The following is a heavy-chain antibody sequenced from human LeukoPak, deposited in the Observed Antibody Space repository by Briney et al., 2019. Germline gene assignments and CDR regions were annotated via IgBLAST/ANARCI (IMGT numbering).Heavy chain of an antibody. V-gene: IGHV1-46*01. CDR1: GYTFTSYY. CDR3: AGVAGIAAANKINDY. J-gene: IGHJ4*02. CDR2: INPSGGST. Sequence: ASVKVSCKASGYTFTSYYMHWVRQAPGQGLEWMGIINPSGGSTTYAQKFQGRVTMTRDTSTSTVYMELSSLRSEDTAVYYCAGVAGIAAANKINDYWGQGTLVTVSS. D-gene: IGHD6-13*01.